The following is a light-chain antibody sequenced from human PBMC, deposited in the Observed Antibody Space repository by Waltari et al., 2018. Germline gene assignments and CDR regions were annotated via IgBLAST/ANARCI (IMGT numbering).Light chain of an antibody. V-gene: IGLV2-23*02. CDR3: CSYTGRTSHVV. Sequence: QSALTQPASVSGSPGQSITISCTGTTSDVGTYNLVSWYQQHPGKAPKLMSSEVSKRPSGISNRFSGSKSGNTASLTISGLQADDEADYYCCSYTGRTSHVVFGGGTKLTVL. CDR1: TSDVGTYNL. J-gene: IGLJ2*01. CDR2: EVS.